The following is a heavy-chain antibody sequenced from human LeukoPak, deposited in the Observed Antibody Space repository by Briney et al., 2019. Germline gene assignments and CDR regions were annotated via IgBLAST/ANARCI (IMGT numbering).Heavy chain of an antibody. D-gene: IGHD3-16*02. V-gene: IGHV3-23*01. CDR3: ATYRRGPSYYFDY. CDR1: GFIFTTYA. J-gene: IGHJ4*02. CDR2: ISASGTDT. Sequence: PGGPLRLSCATSGFIFTTYAMSWVRQAPGKGLDWVSVISASGTDTYYADSVKGRFDIFRDDSKKTLYLHINSLRADDTAVYYCATYRRGPSYYFDYWGQGILVTVSS.